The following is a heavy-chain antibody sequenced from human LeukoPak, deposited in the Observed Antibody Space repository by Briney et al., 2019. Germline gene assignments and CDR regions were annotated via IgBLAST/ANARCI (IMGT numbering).Heavy chain of an antibody. Sequence: GGSLRLSCAASVFTFSSYAMHWVRQAPGKGREWVAVISYDGSNKYYADSVKGRFTISRDNSKNTLYLQMNSLRAEDTAVYYCVRDPRERYTAMVTGYFDYWGQGTLVTVSS. CDR2: ISYDGSNK. CDR3: VRDPRERYTAMVTGYFDY. D-gene: IGHD5-18*01. J-gene: IGHJ4*02. V-gene: IGHV3-30*04. CDR1: VFTFSSYA.